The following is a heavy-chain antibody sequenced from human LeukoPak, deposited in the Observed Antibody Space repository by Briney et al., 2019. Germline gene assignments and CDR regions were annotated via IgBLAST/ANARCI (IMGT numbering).Heavy chain of an antibody. CDR1: DGSINSYY. CDR2: IYYRGST. J-gene: IGHJ4*02. V-gene: IGHV4-59*01. Sequence: TSETLSLTCTVSDGSINSYYWSWIRQPPGKGLEWIGYIYYRGSTNYNPSLKSRVTISLDTSKNQFPLRLSSVTAADTAVYYCARSGTAVAGTWYFDYWGQGTLVTVSS. CDR3: ARSGTAVAGTWYFDY. D-gene: IGHD6-19*01.